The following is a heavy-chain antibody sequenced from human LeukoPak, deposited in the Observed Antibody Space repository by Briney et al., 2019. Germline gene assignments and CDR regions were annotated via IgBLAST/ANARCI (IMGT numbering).Heavy chain of an antibody. CDR2: VSGSGGST. CDR1: KFTFSFYW. CDR3: AKDLDIVATIIGN. V-gene: IGHV3-23*01. Sequence: GGSLRLSCTSSKFTFSFYWMSWVRQAPGKGLEWVSGVSGSGGSTYYADSVKGRFTISRDNSKNTLYLQMNSLRAEDTAVYYCAKDLDIVATIIGNWGQGTLVTVSS. D-gene: IGHD5-12*01. J-gene: IGHJ4*02.